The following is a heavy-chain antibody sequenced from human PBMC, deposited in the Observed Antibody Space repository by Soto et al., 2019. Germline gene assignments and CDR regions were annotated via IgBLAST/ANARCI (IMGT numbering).Heavy chain of an antibody. V-gene: IGHV3-23*01. CDR3: SKWSGYGDL. CDR1: GFSISAYS. CDR2: ISISPGIT. J-gene: IGHJ4*02. Sequence: EVQLLESGGGLVQPGGSLRLSCSASGFSISAYSMTWVRQAPGKGLEWVSGISISPGITFYADSVKGRLTISRDNSKNTVYLQMNSPRAEDTAVYYCSKWSGYGDLWGQGTLVTVSS. D-gene: IGHD5-12*01.